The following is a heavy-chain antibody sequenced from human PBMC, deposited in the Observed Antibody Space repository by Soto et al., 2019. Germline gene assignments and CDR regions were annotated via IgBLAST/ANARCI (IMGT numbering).Heavy chain of an antibody. CDR1: GYTFTGYY. Sequence: ASVKVSCKASGYTFTGYYMHWVRQAPGQGLEWMGWINPNSGGTNYAQKFQGRVTMTRDTSISTAYMELSRLRSDDTAVYYCARALRRGPSYYYYGMDVWGQGTTVTVS. V-gene: IGHV1-2*02. J-gene: IGHJ6*02. CDR3: ARALRRGPSYYYYGMDV. D-gene: IGHD3-10*01. CDR2: INPNSGGT.